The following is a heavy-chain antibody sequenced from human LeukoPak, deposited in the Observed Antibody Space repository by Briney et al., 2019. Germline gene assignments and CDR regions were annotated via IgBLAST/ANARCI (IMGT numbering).Heavy chain of an antibody. J-gene: IGHJ6*04. D-gene: IGHD3-10*01. Sequence: GGSLRLSCAASGFAFSSYSMNWVRQAPGKGLEWVSSISSSSSYIYYADSVKGRFTISRDNAKNSLYLQMNSLRAEDTAVYYCARDTIMVRGVIGYYGMDVWGKGTTVTVSS. V-gene: IGHV3-21*01. CDR3: ARDTIMVRGVIGYYGMDV. CDR2: ISSSSSYI. CDR1: GFAFSSYS.